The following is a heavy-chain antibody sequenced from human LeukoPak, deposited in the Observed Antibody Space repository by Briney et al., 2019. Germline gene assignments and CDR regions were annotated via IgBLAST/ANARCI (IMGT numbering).Heavy chain of an antibody. V-gene: IGHV3-30*02. Sequence: GGSLRLSCAASGFTFSSYGMHWVRQAPGKGLEWVAFIRYDGSNKYYADSVKGRFTISRDNSKNTLYLQMNSLRAEDTAVYYCAKGLSGSYLQYFQHWGQGTLVTASS. J-gene: IGHJ1*01. CDR3: AKGLSGSYLQYFQH. D-gene: IGHD1-26*01. CDR1: GFTFSSYG. CDR2: IRYDGSNK.